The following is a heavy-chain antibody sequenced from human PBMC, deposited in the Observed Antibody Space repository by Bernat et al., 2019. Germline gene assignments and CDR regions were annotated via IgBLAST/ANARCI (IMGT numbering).Heavy chain of an antibody. CDR2: LNTGNGDT. CDR3: ARVRLHWFGEIPFDY. J-gene: IGHJ4*02. D-gene: IGHD3-10*01. CDR1: GYTFTKFA. Sequence: QVQLVQSGAEVKKPGASVKVSCKASGYTFTKFAIHWVRQAPGQRLEWLGWLNTGNGDTKYSQRFQDRFKITRDTSADTSYMEVNSLRSEDTAVYYCARVRLHWFGEIPFDYWGQGSLVTVSS. V-gene: IGHV1-3*04.